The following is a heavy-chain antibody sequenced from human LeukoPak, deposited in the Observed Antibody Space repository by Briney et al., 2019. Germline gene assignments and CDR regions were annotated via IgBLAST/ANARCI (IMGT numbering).Heavy chain of an antibody. V-gene: IGHV3-74*01. J-gene: IGHJ6*02. D-gene: IGHD3-9*01. CDR2: LKSDGSET. CDR1: GFALTAYW. CDR3: ARDVAPLDWLDV. Sequence: GGSLRLSCEASGFALTAYWMHWVPRAPGKGLVWVSHLKSDGSETSYAHSVKSRFTLSRGRAKNTLNLQMNSLRAEDTAVYYCARDVAPLDWLDVWGQGTTVTVSS.